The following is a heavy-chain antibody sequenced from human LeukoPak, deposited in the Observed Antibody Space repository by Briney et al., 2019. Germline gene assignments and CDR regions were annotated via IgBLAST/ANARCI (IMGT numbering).Heavy chain of an antibody. Sequence: SETLSLTCTVSGGSISSYYWSWIRQPPGKGLEWIGYIYYSGSTNYNPSLKSRGTISVDTSKNQSSLKLRSVTAADTAVYYCARATPGFNYDFWSGYYTYFDYWGQGTLVTVSS. CDR2: IYYSGST. CDR1: GGSISSYY. CDR3: ARATPGFNYDFWSGYYTYFDY. D-gene: IGHD3-3*01. J-gene: IGHJ4*02. V-gene: IGHV4-59*01.